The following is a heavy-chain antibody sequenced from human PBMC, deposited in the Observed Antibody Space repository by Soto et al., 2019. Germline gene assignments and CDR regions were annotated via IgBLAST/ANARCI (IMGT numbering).Heavy chain of an antibody. CDR3: ARNFGRGLYYFVY. D-gene: IGHD6-19*01. CDR2: IYYSGGT. Sequence: SETLSLTCAVSAYSITKDNRWGWIRHPPEKGLEWIGYIYYSGGTYYNPSLKSRVTMSVDTSKNQFSLKLSSVTAVDTAVYYCARNFGRGLYYFVYWGQGTLVTGFS. J-gene: IGHJ4*02. CDR1: AYSITKDNR. V-gene: IGHV4-28*01.